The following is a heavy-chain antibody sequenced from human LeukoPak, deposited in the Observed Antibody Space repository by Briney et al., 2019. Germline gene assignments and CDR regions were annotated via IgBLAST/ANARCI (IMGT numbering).Heavy chain of an antibody. J-gene: IGHJ5*02. CDR3: ARDDSWGSGSYYKFDP. CDR2: IKQDGSEK. Sequence: GGSLRLSCAASGFTFSSYWMSWVRQAPGKGLEWVANIKQDGSEKYYVDSVKGRFTISRDNAKNSLYLQMNSLRAEDTAVYYCARDDSWGSGSYYKFDPWGQGTLVTVSS. D-gene: IGHD3-10*01. V-gene: IGHV3-7*01. CDR1: GFTFSSYW.